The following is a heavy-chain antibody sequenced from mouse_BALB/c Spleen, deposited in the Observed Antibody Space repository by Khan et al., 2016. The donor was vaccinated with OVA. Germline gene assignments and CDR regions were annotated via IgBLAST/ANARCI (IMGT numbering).Heavy chain of an antibody. Sequence: EVELVESGPGLVKPSQSLSLTCTVTGYSITSDYAWNWLRQFPGNKLEWMCYINYCGSPNYNPALKSRISISRDTSENQCFLQLNSVTTADTATXYCAGDDTRDGYAMDYWGQGTSVTVSS. V-gene: IGHV3-2*02. J-gene: IGHJ4*01. CDR3: AGDDTRDGYAMDY. D-gene: IGHD2-3*01. CDR2: INYCGSP. CDR1: GYSITSDYA.